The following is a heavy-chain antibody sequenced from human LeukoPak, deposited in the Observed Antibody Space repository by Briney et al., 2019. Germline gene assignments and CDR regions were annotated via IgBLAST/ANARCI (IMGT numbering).Heavy chain of an antibody. CDR2: ISYDGSNK. CDR3: ARDQTYYYDSSGYLFDY. J-gene: IGHJ4*02. Sequence: GGSLRLSCAASGFTFSSYAMHWVRQAPGKGLEWVAVISYDGSNKYYADSVKGRFTISRDNSKNTLYLQMNSLRAEDTAVYYCARDQTYYYDSSGYLFDYWGQGALVTVSS. CDR1: GFTFSSYA. D-gene: IGHD3-22*01. V-gene: IGHV3-30*04.